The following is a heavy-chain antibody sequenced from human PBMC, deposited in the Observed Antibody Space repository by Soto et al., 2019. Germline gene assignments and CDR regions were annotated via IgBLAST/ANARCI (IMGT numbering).Heavy chain of an antibody. CDR2: ISSSSSYI. CDR1: GFTFSSYS. CDR3: ARDAVGYIAARRIGEFDY. J-gene: IGHJ4*02. D-gene: IGHD6-6*01. Sequence: GGSLRLSCAASGFTFSSYSMNWVCQAPGKGLEWVSSISSSSSYIYYADSVKGRFTISRDNAKNSLYLQMNSLRAEDTAVYYCARDAVGYIAARRIGEFDYWGQGTLVTVSS. V-gene: IGHV3-21*01.